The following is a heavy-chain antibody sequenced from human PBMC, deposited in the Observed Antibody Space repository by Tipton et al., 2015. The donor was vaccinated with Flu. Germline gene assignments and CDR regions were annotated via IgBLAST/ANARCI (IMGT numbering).Heavy chain of an antibody. D-gene: IGHD3-10*01. CDR1: GGSIRSYY. Sequence: TLSLTCTVSGGSIRSYYWSWIRQPAGKGLEWIGRIYTSGSTIYHPSLKSRVTMSVDTSKNEFSLKLNSVTAADTAVYYCARASGSGTYVMFDYWGQGTLVTVSS. CDR3: ARASGSGTYVMFDY. J-gene: IGHJ4*02. V-gene: IGHV4-4*07. CDR2: IYTSGST.